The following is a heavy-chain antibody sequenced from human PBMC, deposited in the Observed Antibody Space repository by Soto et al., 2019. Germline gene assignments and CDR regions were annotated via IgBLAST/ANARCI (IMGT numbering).Heavy chain of an antibody. CDR3: AILDYTDSIYYCGMDV. CDR2: IYPGDSDT. V-gene: IGHV5-51*01. CDR1: GYSFTSYW. J-gene: IGHJ6*02. D-gene: IGHD4-4*01. Sequence: GESLKISCKGSGYSFTSYWIGWVRQMPGKGLEWMGIIYPGDSDTRYSPSFQGQVTISADKSISTAYLQWSSLKASDTATYYCAILDYTDSIYYCGMDVWGQGTTVTVSS.